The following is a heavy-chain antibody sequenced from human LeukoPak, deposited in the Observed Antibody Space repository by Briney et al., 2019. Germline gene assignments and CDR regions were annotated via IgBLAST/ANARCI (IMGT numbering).Heavy chain of an antibody. CDR3: ARGFGYSNNYYFDY. D-gene: IGHD6-13*01. V-gene: IGHV3-23*01. Sequence: GGSLRLPCAASGFTFSSYAMSWVRQAPGKGLEWVSAISGSGGSTYYADSVKGRFTISRDISKNTLSLQMNSLRAEDTAVYYCARGFGYSNNYYFDYWGQGTLVTVSS. CDR2: ISGSGGST. CDR1: GFTFSSYA. J-gene: IGHJ4*02.